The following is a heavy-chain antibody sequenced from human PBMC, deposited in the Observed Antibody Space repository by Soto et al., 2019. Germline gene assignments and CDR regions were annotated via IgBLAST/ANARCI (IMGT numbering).Heavy chain of an antibody. CDR1: GFTFSSYA. CDR3: ARAYCTNGVSYTMEYAFDI. V-gene: IGHV3-64*01. Sequence: GGSLRLSCAASGFTFSSYAMHWVRQAPGKGLEYVSAISSNGGSTYYANSVKGRFTISRDNSKNTLYLQMGSLRAEDMDVYYCARAYCTNGVSYTMEYAFDIWGQGTMVTVSS. D-gene: IGHD2-8*01. J-gene: IGHJ3*02. CDR2: ISSNGGST.